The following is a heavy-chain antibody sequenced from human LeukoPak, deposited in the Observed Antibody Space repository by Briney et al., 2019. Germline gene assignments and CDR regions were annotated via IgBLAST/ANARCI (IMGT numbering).Heavy chain of an antibody. Sequence: PGGSLRLSCAASGFTFNSYAMSWVRQAPGKGLEWVSAISGSGGSTYYADSVKGRFTISRDNSKNTLYLQMNSLRAEDTAVYYCAKGYSSGWYVSWFDPWGQGTLVTVSS. CDR2: ISGSGGST. D-gene: IGHD6-19*01. CDR1: GFTFNSYA. J-gene: IGHJ5*02. V-gene: IGHV3-23*01. CDR3: AKGYSSGWYVSWFDP.